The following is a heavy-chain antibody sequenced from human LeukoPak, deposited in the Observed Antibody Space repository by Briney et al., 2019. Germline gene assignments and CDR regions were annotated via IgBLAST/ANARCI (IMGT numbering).Heavy chain of an antibody. Sequence: SVKVSCKASGGTFSSYAISWVRQAPGQGLEWMGGIIPIFGTANYAQKFQGRVTITADESTSTAYMELSSLRSEDTAVYYCASDGPPYYYGDYGSYYYYYGMDVWGHGTTVTVSS. D-gene: IGHD4-17*01. CDR3: ASDGPPYYYGDYGSYYYYYGMDV. V-gene: IGHV1-69*13. CDR2: IIPIFGTA. J-gene: IGHJ6*02. CDR1: GGTFSSYA.